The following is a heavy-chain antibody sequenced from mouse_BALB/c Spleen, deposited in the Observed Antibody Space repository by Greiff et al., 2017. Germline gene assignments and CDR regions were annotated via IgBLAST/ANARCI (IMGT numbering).Heavy chain of an antibody. CDR3: ARSGDYYGSSLDY. CDR2: IDPANGNT. Sequence: VQLQQSGAELVKPGASVKLSCTASGFNFKDTYMHWVKQRPEQGLEWIGRIDPANGNTKYDPKFQGKATITADTSSNTAYLQISSLTSEDTAVYYCARSGDYYGSSLDYWGQGTTLTVSS. D-gene: IGHD1-1*01. CDR1: GFNFKDTY. J-gene: IGHJ2*01. V-gene: IGHV14-3*02.